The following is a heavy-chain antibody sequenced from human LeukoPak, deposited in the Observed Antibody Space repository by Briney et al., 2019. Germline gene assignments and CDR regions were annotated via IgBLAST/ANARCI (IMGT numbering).Heavy chain of an antibody. V-gene: IGHV1-8*01. CDR2: MNPNSGNT. Sequence: ASVKVSCKASGYTFTSYDINWVRQATGQGLEWMGWMNPNSGNTGCAQKFQGKVTMTRNTSISTAYMELSSLRSEDTAVYYCARGAYYYDILTGYYYWGQGTLVTVSS. D-gene: IGHD3-9*01. CDR3: ARGAYYYDILTGYYY. J-gene: IGHJ4*02. CDR1: GYTFTSYD.